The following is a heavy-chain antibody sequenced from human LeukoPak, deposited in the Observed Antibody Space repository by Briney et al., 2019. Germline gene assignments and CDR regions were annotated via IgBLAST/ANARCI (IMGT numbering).Heavy chain of an antibody. V-gene: IGHV3-33*06. D-gene: IGHD3-10*02. CDR3: ANDAGLFGELYNWFDP. CDR2: IWYDGSNK. Sequence: GGSLRLSCAASGFTFSSYGMHWVRQAPGKGLEWVAVIWYDGSNKYYGDSVKGRFTISRDNSKNTLYLQMNSLRAEDTAVYYCANDAGLFGELYNWFDPWGQGTLVTVSS. CDR1: GFTFSSYG. J-gene: IGHJ5*02.